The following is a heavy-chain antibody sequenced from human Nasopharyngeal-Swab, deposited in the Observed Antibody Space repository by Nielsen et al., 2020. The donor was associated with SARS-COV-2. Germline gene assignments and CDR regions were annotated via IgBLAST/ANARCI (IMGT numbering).Heavy chain of an antibody. D-gene: IGHD5-18*01. J-gene: IGHJ2*01. CDR1: GGTFSSYA. Sequence: SVKVSCKASGGTFSSYAISWVRQAPGQGLEWMGGIIPIFGTANYAQKFQGRVTITADESTSTAYMELSSLRSKDTAVYYCANGVNTAMGDWYFDLWGRGTLVTVSS. CDR3: ANGVNTAMGDWYFDL. V-gene: IGHV1-69*13. CDR2: IIPIFGTA.